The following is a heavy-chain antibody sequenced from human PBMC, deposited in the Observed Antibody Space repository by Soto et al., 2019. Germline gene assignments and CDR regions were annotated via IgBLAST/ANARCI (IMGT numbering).Heavy chain of an antibody. V-gene: IGHV4-4*02. CDR1: GGSISSSNW. Sequence: PSETLSLTCAVSGGSISSSNWWSWVRQPPGKGLEWIGEIYHSGSTNYNPSLKSRVTISVDKSKNQFSLKLSSVTAADTAVYYCAFSRWSGGGAFDLWGQGTMVTVSS. CDR3: AFSRWSGGGAFDL. CDR2: IYHSGST. D-gene: IGHD3-3*01. J-gene: IGHJ3*01.